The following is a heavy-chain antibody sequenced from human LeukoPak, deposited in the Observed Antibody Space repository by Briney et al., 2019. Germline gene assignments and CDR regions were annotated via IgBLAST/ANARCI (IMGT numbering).Heavy chain of an antibody. CDR1: GGSFSGYY. Sequence: SETLSLTCAVYGGSFSGYYWSWIRRPPGKGLEWIGEINHSGSTNYNPSLKSRVTISVDTSKNQFSLKLSSVTAADTAVYYCARNIVATILTGYYYYMDVWGKGTTVTVSS. J-gene: IGHJ6*03. V-gene: IGHV4-34*01. CDR3: ARNIVATILTGYYYYMDV. CDR2: INHSGST. D-gene: IGHD5-12*01.